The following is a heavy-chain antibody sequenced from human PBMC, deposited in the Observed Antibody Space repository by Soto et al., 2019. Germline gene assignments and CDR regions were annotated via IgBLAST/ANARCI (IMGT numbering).Heavy chain of an antibody. Sequence: QITLKESGPTLVKPTQTLTLTCTFSGFSLSTHGVGVGWVRQPAGKALEWLALIYWDDDKRYSASLNSRPTITNDTSKNQVVLTMTNMDPVDTATYYCAHAMLYCTGGSCSTWFDSWGQGTLVTVSS. CDR1: GFSLSTHGVG. CDR2: IYWDDDK. D-gene: IGHD2-15*01. CDR3: AHAMLYCTGGSCSTWFDS. J-gene: IGHJ5*01. V-gene: IGHV2-5*02.